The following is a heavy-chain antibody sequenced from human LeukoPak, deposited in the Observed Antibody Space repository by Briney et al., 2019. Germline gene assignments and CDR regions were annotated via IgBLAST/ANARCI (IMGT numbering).Heavy chain of an antibody. CDR3: ARDPLGDSTYYFDY. J-gene: IGHJ4*02. Sequence: GRSLRLSCAASGFTFSSCAMHWVRQAPGKGLEWVAVISYDGSNKYYADSVKGRFTISRDNSKNTLYLQMNSLRAEDTAVYYCARDPLGDSTYYFDYRGQGTLVTVSS. V-gene: IGHV3-30*04. D-gene: IGHD2-21*01. CDR2: ISYDGSNK. CDR1: GFTFSSCA.